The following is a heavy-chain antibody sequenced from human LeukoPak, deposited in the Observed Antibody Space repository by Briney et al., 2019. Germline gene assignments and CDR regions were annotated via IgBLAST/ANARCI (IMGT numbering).Heavy chain of an antibody. CDR2: ISFGSSTI. J-gene: IGHJ4*02. D-gene: IGHD3-3*01. CDR1: GFTFSSYA. Sequence: GGSLRLSCAASGFTFSSYAMSWVRQAPGKGLEWVSYISFGSSTIYYADSVKGRFTISRDDAQNSLHLQMNSLRADDTAVYYCGRVSRASGYYYVEFWGQGTLVTVSS. V-gene: IGHV3-48*04. CDR3: GRVSRASGYYYVEF.